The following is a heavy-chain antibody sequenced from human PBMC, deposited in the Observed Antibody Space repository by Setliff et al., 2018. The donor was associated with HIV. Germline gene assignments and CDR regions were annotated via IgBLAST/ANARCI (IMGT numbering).Heavy chain of an antibody. D-gene: IGHD6-13*01. J-gene: IGHJ4*02. Sequence: PSETLSLTCTVSGDSISTDYWSWIRQPAGKGLEWIGRIYSSGSTNYNPSLKSRVTISINTSKNQFSLKLSSVTAADTAVYFCARGRGSSSSWPIDYWGQGTLVTVSS. CDR3: ARGRGSSSSWPIDY. CDR1: GDSISTDY. CDR2: IYSSGST. V-gene: IGHV4-4*07.